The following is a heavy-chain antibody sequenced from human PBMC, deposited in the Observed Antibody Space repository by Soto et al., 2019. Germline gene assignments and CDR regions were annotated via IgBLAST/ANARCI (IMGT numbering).Heavy chain of an antibody. CDR1: GDSVSSNSAA. CDR3: ARVWYGGGGSGYSDAFDF. V-gene: IGHV6-1*01. CDR2: TYYRSKWYN. D-gene: IGHD2-15*01. Sequence: PSQTLSLTCAISGDSVSSNSAAWNWIRQSPSRGLEWLGRTYYRSKWYNDYAVSVKSRITINPDTSKNQFSLQLNSVTPEDTAVYYFARVWYGGGGSGYSDAFDFWGKGKMVPVSS. J-gene: IGHJ3*01.